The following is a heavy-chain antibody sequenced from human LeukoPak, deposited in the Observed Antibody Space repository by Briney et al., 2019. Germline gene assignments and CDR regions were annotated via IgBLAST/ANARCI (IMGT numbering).Heavy chain of an antibody. CDR1: GYIFTNYW. CDR3: ARRSYYDNSGYFYFDY. Sequence: KAGESLKISCKASGYIFTNYWIAWVRQMPGKGLEYMGTIYAGDSDTRYSPSFQGQVTISADKSISTASLQWSSLKASDTAMYYCARRSYYDNSGYFYFDYWGQGTLVTVSS. CDR2: IYAGDSDT. D-gene: IGHD3-22*01. J-gene: IGHJ4*02. V-gene: IGHV5-51*01.